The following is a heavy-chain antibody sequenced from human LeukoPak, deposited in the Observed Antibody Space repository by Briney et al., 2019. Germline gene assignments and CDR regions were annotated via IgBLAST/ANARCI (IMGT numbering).Heavy chain of an antibody. Sequence: SETLSLTCTVSGGSISSNYWNWIRQPAGRGLEWTGRIQISGSTNYNPSLKSRVALSVDKSKNQFSLKLSSVTAADTAVYYCARDQGSGWYDYWGQGTLVTVSS. J-gene: IGHJ4*02. CDR3: ARDQGSGWYDY. V-gene: IGHV4-4*07. CDR2: IQISGST. CDR1: GGSISSNY. D-gene: IGHD6-19*01.